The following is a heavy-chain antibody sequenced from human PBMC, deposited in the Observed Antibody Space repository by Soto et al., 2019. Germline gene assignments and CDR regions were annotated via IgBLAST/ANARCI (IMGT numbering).Heavy chain of an antibody. J-gene: IGHJ6*02. V-gene: IGHV3-30*18. D-gene: IGHD6-13*01. CDR2: ISNDGNTK. CDR1: GFIFSTCG. CDR3: AKEGRYSSSWGHFYYGMDV. Sequence: PVGSLRLSCGASGFIFSTCGMNWVRQAPGKGLEWVAFISNDGNTKYYAESLKGRVIISRANSRDTLFLQMNSLRPEDTAVYYCAKEGRYSSSWGHFYYGMDVWGRGTTVTVS.